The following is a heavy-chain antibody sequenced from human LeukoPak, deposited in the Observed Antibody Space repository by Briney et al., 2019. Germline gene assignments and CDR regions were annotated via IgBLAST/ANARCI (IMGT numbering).Heavy chain of an antibody. CDR2: IYYSGST. J-gene: IGHJ4*02. V-gene: IGHV4-31*03. D-gene: IGHD1-26*01. CDR1: GGSISSGGYN. CDR3: ARGSYVGPTSGYFDY. Sequence: SETLSLTCTVSGGSISSGGYNWSWIRQHPGKGLECIGYIYYSGSTYYNPSLKSRVTISVDTSKNQFSLKLSSVTAADTAVYYCARGSYVGPTSGYFDYWGQGTLVTVSS.